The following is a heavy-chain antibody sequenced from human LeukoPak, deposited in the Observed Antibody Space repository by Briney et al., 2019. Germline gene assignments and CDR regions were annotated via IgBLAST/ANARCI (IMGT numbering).Heavy chain of an antibody. V-gene: IGHV4-30-2*01. CDR3: ASVGGYSYGYLGINNWFDP. CDR1: GGSISSGGYS. CDR2: IYHSGST. Sequence: PSETLSLTCADSGGSISSGGYSWSWIRQPPGKGLEWIGYIYHSGSTYYNPSLKSRVTISVDRSKNQFSLKLSSVTAADTAVYYCASVGGYSYGYLGINNWFDPWGQGTLVTVSS. D-gene: IGHD5-18*01. J-gene: IGHJ5*02.